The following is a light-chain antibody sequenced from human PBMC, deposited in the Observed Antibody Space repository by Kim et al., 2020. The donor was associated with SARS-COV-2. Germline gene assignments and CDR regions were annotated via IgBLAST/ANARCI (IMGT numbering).Light chain of an antibody. CDR1: SSNIGSNA. J-gene: IGLJ1*01. Sequence: ELTQPPSASGTPGQRVTISCSGSSSNIGSNAVNWYQQVPGTAPKLLIYSNTQRPSGVPDRFSGSKSGTSASLAISGLQSEDEADYYCAAWDDSLNGYVFGTGTKVTVL. CDR3: AAWDDSLNGYV. CDR2: SNT. V-gene: IGLV1-44*01.